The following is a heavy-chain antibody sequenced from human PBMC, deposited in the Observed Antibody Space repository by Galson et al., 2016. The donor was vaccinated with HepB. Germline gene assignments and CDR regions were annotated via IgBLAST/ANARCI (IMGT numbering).Heavy chain of an antibody. D-gene: IGHD3-9*01. CDR3: ARSISVRGTLYFDF. V-gene: IGHV1-2*06. Sequence: SVKVSCKASGFTFTDYLIHWVRQAPGKGLEWMGRINPSSVDTKYAQNFQGRVTLTRDTSINTAYMELTSLTSDDTAVYYCARSISVRGTLYFDFCGQGTLVTVSS. CDR1: GFTFTDYL. J-gene: IGHJ4*02. CDR2: INPSSVDT.